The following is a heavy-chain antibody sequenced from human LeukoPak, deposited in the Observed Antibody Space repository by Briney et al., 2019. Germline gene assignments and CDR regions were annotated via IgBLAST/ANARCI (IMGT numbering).Heavy chain of an antibody. CDR2: IAYDGSRK. V-gene: IGHV3-30*03. CDR3: SRGWLSDY. D-gene: IGHD6-19*01. Sequence: GRSLRLSCAAPGFTFSGYGMHWVRQAPGKGLEWVTGIAYDGSRKHYADSVKGRFTISRDNAKNSLYLQMNSLRDEDTAVYYCSRGWLSDYWGQGTLVTVSS. J-gene: IGHJ4*02. CDR1: GFTFSGYG.